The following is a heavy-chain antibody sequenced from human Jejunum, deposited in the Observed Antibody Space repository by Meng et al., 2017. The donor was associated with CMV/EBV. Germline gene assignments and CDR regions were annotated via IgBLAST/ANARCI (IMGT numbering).Heavy chain of an antibody. CDR1: GGPTGSCY. D-gene: IGHD3-16*01. CDR3: ARDTAYGFDF. V-gene: IGHV4-59*01. CDR2: VYYNAST. J-gene: IGHJ4*02. Sequence: TYTVSGGPTGSCYWSWVRQPTGKGLEWIGSVYYNASTNHNPSLRSRVTLSIDTSQDQFSLKLESVTAADTAVYYCARDTAYGFDFWGQGTLVTVSS.